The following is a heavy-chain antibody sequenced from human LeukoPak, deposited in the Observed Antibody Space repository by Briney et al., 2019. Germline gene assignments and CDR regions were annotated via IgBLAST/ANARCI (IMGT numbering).Heavy chain of an antibody. D-gene: IGHD6-13*01. Sequence: ASVKVSCQASDYTFTSHGISCVRQAPGQGLEWMGWINPNSGGTNYAQKFQGRVTMTRDTSISTAYMELSRLRSDDTAVYYCAKEYGSSWPYLDYWGQGTLVTVSS. CDR1: DYTFTSHG. CDR2: INPNSGGT. J-gene: IGHJ4*02. V-gene: IGHV1-2*02. CDR3: AKEYGSSWPYLDY.